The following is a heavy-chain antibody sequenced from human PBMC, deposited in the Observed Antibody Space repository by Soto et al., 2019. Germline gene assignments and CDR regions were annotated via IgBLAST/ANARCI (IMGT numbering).Heavy chain of an antibody. Sequence: QVQLQQWGAGLLQPSETLSLTCAVYGGSFSGYYWTWIRQSPVKGLEWIGEINNGGTINYNPSLKSRFTISLDTSKNQFSLKLNSVTAADTAVYYCARGRVAGHWGQGTLVTVSS. CDR2: INNGGTI. CDR3: ARGRVAGH. V-gene: IGHV4-34*01. J-gene: IGHJ4*02. CDR1: GGSFSGYY. D-gene: IGHD2-15*01.